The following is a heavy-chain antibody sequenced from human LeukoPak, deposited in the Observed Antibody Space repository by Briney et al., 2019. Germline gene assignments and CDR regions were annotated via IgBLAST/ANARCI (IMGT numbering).Heavy chain of an antibody. D-gene: IGHD2-2*01. V-gene: IGHV4-30-2*01. J-gene: IGHJ6*02. CDR2: IYHSGST. CDR1: GGSISSGGYS. CDR3: ARGRNIVVVPAAEDPYYYGMDV. Sequence: PSQTLSLTCAVSGGSISSGGYSWSWIRQPPGKGLEWIGYIYHSGSTYYNPSLKSRVTISVDTSKNQFSLKLSSVTAADTAVYYCARGRNIVVVPAAEDPYYYGMDVWGQGTTVTVSS.